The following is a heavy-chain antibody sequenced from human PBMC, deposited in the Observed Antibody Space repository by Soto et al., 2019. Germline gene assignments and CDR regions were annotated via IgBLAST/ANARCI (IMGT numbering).Heavy chain of an antibody. D-gene: IGHD2-2*01. V-gene: IGHV4-59*01. CDR3: AREGGYCSSTSCYHYYYYMDV. CDR2: IYYSGST. Sequence: PSETLSLTCTVAGGTISSYCWSWIRQPPGKGLEWIGYIYYSGSTNYNPSLKSRVTISVDTSKNQFSLKLSSVTAADTAVYYCAREGGYCSSTSCYHYYYYMDVWGKGTTVTVS. J-gene: IGHJ6*03. CDR1: GGTISSYC.